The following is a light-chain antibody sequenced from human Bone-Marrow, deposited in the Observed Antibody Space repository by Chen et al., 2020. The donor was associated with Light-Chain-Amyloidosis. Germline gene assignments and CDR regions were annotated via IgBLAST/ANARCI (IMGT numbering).Light chain of an antibody. CDR2: DVS. CDR3: QQRSNWPPMYT. CDR1: QIVGSF. V-gene: IGKV3-11*01. J-gene: IGKJ2*01. Sequence: EILLTQSPAILSLSPGERTTLSCRASQIVGSFFAWYHHKPGQAPRLVIYDVSKMASGIPARFSGCESGPDFTLTFSSLEPEDFAVYYCQQRSNWPPMYTFGQGTKLEIK.